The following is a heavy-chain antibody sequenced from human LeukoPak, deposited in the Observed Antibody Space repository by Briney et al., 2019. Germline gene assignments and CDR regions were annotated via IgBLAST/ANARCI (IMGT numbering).Heavy chain of an antibody. V-gene: IGHV4-34*01. D-gene: IGHD6-13*01. J-gene: IGHJ4*02. Sequence: SKTLSLTCAVYGGSFSGYYWSWIRQPPGKGLEWIGEINHSGSTNYNPSLKSRVTISVDTSKNQFSLKLSSVTAADTAVYYCAIEGGIAAAGEGYNDYWGQGTPVTVSS. CDR3: AIEGGIAAAGEGYNDY. CDR1: GGSFSGYY. CDR2: INHSGST.